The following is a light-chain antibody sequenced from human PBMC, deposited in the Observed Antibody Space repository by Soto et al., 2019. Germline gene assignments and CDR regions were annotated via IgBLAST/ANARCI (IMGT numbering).Light chain of an antibody. CDR1: SGDVFAYNY. J-gene: IGLJ3*02. CDR2: EVN. V-gene: IGLV2-14*01. Sequence: QTVVTQPASVSGSPGQSITISCTGTSGDVFAYNYVSWYQQYPGKAPKLMIYEVNNRPSGVSYRFSGSKSGNTASLTISGLQAEDEADYYCSSYTDRSTNTWVFGGGTQLTVL. CDR3: SSYTDRSTNTWV.